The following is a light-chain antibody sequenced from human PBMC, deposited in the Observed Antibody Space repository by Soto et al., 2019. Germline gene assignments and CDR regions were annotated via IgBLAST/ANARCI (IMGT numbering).Light chain of an antibody. CDR2: AAS. CDR1: QIVGSNF. CDR3: QQYYTPPWT. V-gene: IGKV3-20*01. Sequence: IVLTQSPGTLSLSPGERATLSCRASQIVGSNFLAWYQQKRGQAPRILIYAASKRATGIPDRFSGSGSGSDFTLTISSLEAEDVAVYYCQQYYTPPWTFGQGTRVEIK. J-gene: IGKJ1*01.